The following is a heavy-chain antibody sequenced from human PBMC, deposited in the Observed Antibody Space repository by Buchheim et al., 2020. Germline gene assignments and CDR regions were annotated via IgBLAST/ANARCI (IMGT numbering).Heavy chain of an antibody. J-gene: IGHJ6*02. CDR1: GFTFSSYG. D-gene: IGHD4-11*01. CDR3: AKETTLSSLDV. Sequence: QVQLVESGGGVVQPGRSLRLSCAASGFTFSSYGMHWVRQAPGKGLAWVAVIWYDGSNKYYADSVKGRFTISRDNAKNTLSLHMNSLRADDTALYYCAKETTLSSLDVWGQGTT. CDR2: IWYDGSNK. V-gene: IGHV3-33*06.